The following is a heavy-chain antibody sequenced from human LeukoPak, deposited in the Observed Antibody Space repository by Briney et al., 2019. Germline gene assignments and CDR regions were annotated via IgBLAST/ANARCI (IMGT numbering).Heavy chain of an antibody. D-gene: IGHD4-23*01. Sequence: ASVKVSCKASGYTFTSYYMHWVRQAPGQGLEWMGIINPSGGSTSYARKFQGRVTMTRDTSTSTVYMELSSLRSEDTAVYYCARGAVGGNSAYYYYMDVWGKGTTVTVSS. V-gene: IGHV1-46*03. CDR3: ARGAVGGNSAYYYYMDV. CDR1: GYTFTSYY. CDR2: INPSGGST. J-gene: IGHJ6*03.